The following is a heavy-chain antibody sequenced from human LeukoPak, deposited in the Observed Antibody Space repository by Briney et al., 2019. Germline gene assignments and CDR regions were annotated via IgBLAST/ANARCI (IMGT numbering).Heavy chain of an antibody. Sequence: TGGSLRLSCAASGFTFSSYDMHWVRQATGKGLEWVSAIGTAGDTYYPGSVKGRFTISRENAKNSLYLQMNSLRAGDTAVYYCARAISMVRGGDYYYGMDVWGQGTTVTVSS. D-gene: IGHD3-10*01. CDR1: GFTFSSYD. V-gene: IGHV3-13*01. CDR3: ARAISMVRGGDYYYGMDV. J-gene: IGHJ6*02. CDR2: IGTAGDT.